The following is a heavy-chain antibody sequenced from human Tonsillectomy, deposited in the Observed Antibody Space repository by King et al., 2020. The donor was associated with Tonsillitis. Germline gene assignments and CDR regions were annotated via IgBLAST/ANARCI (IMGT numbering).Heavy chain of an antibody. CDR1: GFTVSENY. Sequence: VQLVESGGGLVQPGGSLRLSCAASGFTVSENYMNWVRQVPGKGLEWVSVIYSGGATYYADSVKGRFTISRDNSKNTLYLQMNSLRAVDTAVYYCAGTMPHKRHYYYYMHVWGKGTTVTVSS. CDR3: AGTMPHKRHYYYYMHV. CDR2: IYSGGAT. J-gene: IGHJ6*03. V-gene: IGHV3-66*01. D-gene: IGHD2-2*01.